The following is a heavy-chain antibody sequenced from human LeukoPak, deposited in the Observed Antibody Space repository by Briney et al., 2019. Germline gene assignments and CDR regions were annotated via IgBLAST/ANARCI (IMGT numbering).Heavy chain of an antibody. Sequence: GGSLRLPCEVSGFSVSSNYMSWVRQAPGKGLEWVSVLYSGGNTYYADSVKGRFTISRDNSKNTLYLQMNSLRAEDTAVYYCARENGRLGDSSMDVWGQGTTVTVSS. CDR1: GFSVSSNY. V-gene: IGHV3-53*01. J-gene: IGHJ6*02. D-gene: IGHD3-16*01. CDR2: LYSGGNT. CDR3: ARENGRLGDSSMDV.